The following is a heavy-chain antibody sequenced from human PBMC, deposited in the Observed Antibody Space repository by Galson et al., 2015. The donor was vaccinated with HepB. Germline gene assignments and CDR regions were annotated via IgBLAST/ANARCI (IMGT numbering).Heavy chain of an antibody. V-gene: IGHV3-30*02. CDR2: IRYDGSNK. D-gene: IGHD1-14*01. CDR1: GFTFSSYD. Sequence: SLRLSCAASGFTFSSYDMHWVRQAPGKGLEWVAFIRYDGSNKYYADSVKGRFTISRDDSKNTLYLQMNSLKTEDTAVYYCTTRVSADYWGQGTLVTVSS. J-gene: IGHJ4*02. CDR3: TTRVSADY.